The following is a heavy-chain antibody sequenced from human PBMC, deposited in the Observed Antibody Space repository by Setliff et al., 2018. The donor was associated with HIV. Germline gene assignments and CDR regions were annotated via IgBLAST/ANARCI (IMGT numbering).Heavy chain of an antibody. CDR1: GYTFNSYA. Sequence: VASVKVSCKTSGYTFNSYAISWVRQAPGQGLEWMGWISAYNGNRNYAKKFQGRVTVTKDSSTSIAYMELRNLRFDDTAVYYCASHPPWLDRAEYFQHWGQGTLVTVSS. CDR3: ASHPPWLDRAEYFQH. J-gene: IGHJ1*01. CDR2: ISAYNGNR. V-gene: IGHV1-18*01. D-gene: IGHD6-19*01.